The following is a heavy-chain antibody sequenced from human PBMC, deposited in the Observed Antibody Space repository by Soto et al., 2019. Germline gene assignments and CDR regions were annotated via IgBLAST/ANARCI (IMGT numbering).Heavy chain of an antibody. V-gene: IGHV1-69*13. D-gene: IGHD1-1*01. CDR1: GGTFSSYA. Sequence: SVKVSFKASGGTFSSYAISWLRQAPGQGLEWMGGIIPIFGTANYAQKFQGRVTITADESTSTAYMELSSLRSEDTAVYYCAREFGNLFDYWGQGTLVTVSS. CDR2: IIPIFGTA. CDR3: AREFGNLFDY. J-gene: IGHJ4*02.